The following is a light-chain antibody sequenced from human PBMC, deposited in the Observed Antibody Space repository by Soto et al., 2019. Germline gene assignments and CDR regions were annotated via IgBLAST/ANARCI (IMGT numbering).Light chain of an antibody. CDR1: RSVSSY. Sequence: DIVLTQSPATLSLSPGERATLSCRASRSVSSYVAWYQQKPGQAPRLIIYDGNKMATGIPARFSGRGSGTDFTLTSTRLEPEDFAFYYCLQRANWWTFGQGTKVEIK. CDR2: DGN. V-gene: IGKV3-11*01. J-gene: IGKJ1*01. CDR3: LQRANWWT.